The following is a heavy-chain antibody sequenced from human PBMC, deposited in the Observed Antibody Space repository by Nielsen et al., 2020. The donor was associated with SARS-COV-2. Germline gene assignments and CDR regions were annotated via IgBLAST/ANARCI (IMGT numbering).Heavy chain of an antibody. CDR2: IYYSGST. V-gene: IGHV4-61*08. J-gene: IGHJ3*02. D-gene: IGHD3-10*01. Sequence: SETLSLTCTVSGGSISSGDYYWSWIRQPPGKGLEWIGYIYYSGSTNYNPSLKSRVTISVDTSKNQFSLKLSSVTAADTAVYYCAREGSSSGSIAFDIWGQGTMVTVSS. CDR3: AREGSSSGSIAFDI. CDR1: GGSISSGDYY.